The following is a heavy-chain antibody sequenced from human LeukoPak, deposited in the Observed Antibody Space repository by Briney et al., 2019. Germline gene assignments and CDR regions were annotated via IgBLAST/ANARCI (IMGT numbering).Heavy chain of an antibody. V-gene: IGHV3-30*04. D-gene: IGHD6-19*01. Sequence: QPGGSLRLSCAASGFTFSSYDMHWVRQAPGKGLEWVAVISYDGSNKYYADSVKGRFTISRDNSKNTLYLQMNSLRAEDTAVYYCAREGSGWSRYYFDYWGQGTLVTVSS. CDR1: GFTFSSYD. J-gene: IGHJ4*02. CDR2: ISYDGSNK. CDR3: AREGSGWSRYYFDY.